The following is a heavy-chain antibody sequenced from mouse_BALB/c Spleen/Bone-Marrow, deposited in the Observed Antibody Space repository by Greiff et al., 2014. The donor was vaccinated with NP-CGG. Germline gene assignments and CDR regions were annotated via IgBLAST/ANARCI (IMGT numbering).Heavy chain of an antibody. V-gene: IGHV1-37*01. CDR2: INPYNGDT. CDR1: GYSFTGNF. Sequence: VQLQQSGPELLKPGASVKISCQASGYSFTGNFMNWVKQSHGKSLEWIGQINPYNGDTFYNQKFKGKATLTADKSSATAHMELLSLTSEDSAVYYGGTGGDNYAMAHQGQGPSVT. CDR3: GTGGDNYAMAH. J-gene: IGHJ4*01.